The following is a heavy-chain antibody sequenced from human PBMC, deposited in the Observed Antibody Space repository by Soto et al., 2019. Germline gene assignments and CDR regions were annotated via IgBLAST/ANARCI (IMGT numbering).Heavy chain of an antibody. CDR3: ASSVRSTIFGVEPGLFDP. CDR1: GYTFTSYA. V-gene: IGHV1-3*01. D-gene: IGHD3-3*01. J-gene: IGHJ5*02. CDR2: INAGNGNT. Sequence: QVQLVQSGAEVKKPGASVKVSCKASGYTFTSYAMHWVRQAPGQRLEWMGWINAGNGNTKYSQKFQGRVTITRDTSSSTAYMELSSLRSEDTAVYYCASSVRSTIFGVEPGLFDPWGQGTLVTVSS.